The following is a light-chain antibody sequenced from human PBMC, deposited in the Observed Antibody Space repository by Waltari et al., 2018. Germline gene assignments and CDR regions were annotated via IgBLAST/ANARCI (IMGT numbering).Light chain of an antibody. CDR3: CSYAGSAISV. V-gene: IGLV2-23*02. Sequence: QSALTQTANVSGSPGQSITISCTGTTSAVGKYNLVSWYQQHPGKAPPLIIYDVNKRPSVVSNRFSGSKSGNTASLTISGLQAADEADYYCCSYAGSAISVFGGGTKVTVL. J-gene: IGLJ3*02. CDR2: DVN. CDR1: TSAVGKYNL.